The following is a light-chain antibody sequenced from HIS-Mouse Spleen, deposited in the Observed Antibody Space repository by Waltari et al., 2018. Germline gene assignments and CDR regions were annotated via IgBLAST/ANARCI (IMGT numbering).Light chain of an antibody. CDR2: EGS. CDR1: SSDVGSYNL. J-gene: IGLJ1*01. CDR3: CSYAGSSTYV. V-gene: IGLV2-23*01. Sequence: QSALTQPASVSGSPGQSITISCTGTSSDVGSYNLVSWYQQHPGKAPKLMIYEGSKRTSGVSNRFFGSKSGNTASLTISGLQAEDEADYYCCSYAGSSTYVFGTGTKVTVL.